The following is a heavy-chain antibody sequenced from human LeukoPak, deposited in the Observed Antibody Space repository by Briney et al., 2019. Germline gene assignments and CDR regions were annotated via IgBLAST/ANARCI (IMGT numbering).Heavy chain of an antibody. Sequence: ASVRVSCTASGYTFTGYYMHWVRQAPGQGLEWMGWINPNSGGTNYAQKFQGRVTMTRDTSISTAYMELSRLRSDDTAVYYCARERVNRSGSQFGYWGQGTLVTVSS. J-gene: IGHJ4*02. CDR3: ARERVNRSGSQFGY. CDR1: GYTFTGYY. V-gene: IGHV1-2*02. CDR2: INPNSGGT. D-gene: IGHD1-26*01.